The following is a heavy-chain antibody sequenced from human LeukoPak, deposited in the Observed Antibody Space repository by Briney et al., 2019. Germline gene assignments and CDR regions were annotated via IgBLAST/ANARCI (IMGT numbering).Heavy chain of an antibody. J-gene: IGHJ5*02. Sequence: GASVKVSCRASGYTFTYYYIHWVRQAPGQGLEWMGWINPNSGGTNYAQKFQGRVTMTRDTSISTAYMEMNRLTSDDTAVYYCARFDTMIWEVGAWGQGTLVTVSS. V-gene: IGHV1-2*02. CDR3: ARFDTMIWEVGA. D-gene: IGHD3-10*01. CDR1: GYTFTYYY. CDR2: INPNSGGT.